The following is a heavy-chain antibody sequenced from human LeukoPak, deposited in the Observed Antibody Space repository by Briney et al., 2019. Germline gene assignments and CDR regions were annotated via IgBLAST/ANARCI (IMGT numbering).Heavy chain of an antibody. J-gene: IGHJ4*02. CDR1: GYTLTELY. CDR2: FDPEDGET. V-gene: IGHV1-24*01. CDR3: ATDILGYYDSSGYSYY. D-gene: IGHD3-22*01. Sequence: ASVKVSCKVSGYTLTELYMHWVRQAPGEGLEWMGGFDPEDGETIYAQKFQGRVTMTEDTSTDTAYMELSSLRSEDTAVYYCATDILGYYDSSGYSYYWGQGTLVTVSS.